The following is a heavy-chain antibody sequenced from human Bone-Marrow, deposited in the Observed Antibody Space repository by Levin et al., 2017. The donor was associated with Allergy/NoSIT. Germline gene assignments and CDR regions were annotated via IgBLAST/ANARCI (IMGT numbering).Heavy chain of an antibody. V-gene: IGHV3-33*01. Sequence: GSLRLSCAASGFTFSSYGMHWVRQAPGKGLEWVAVTWYDGSSKYYTDSVKGRFTISRDNSKNTLYLQMNSLRAEDTAVYYCARDRNSGSGSYTDYWGQGTLVTVSS. J-gene: IGHJ4*02. CDR2: TWYDGSSK. CDR1: GFTFSSYG. CDR3: ARDRNSGSGSYTDY. D-gene: IGHD3-10*01.